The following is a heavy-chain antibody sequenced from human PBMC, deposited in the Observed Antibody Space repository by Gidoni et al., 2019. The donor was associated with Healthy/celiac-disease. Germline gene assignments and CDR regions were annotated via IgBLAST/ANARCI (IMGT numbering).Heavy chain of an antibody. J-gene: IGHJ2*01. D-gene: IGHD2-15*01. V-gene: IGHV3-23*01. CDR2: ISGSGGST. CDR3: AKHPCSGDSCYPSYWYFDL. CDR1: VVPFRRYA. Sequence: AQLLGCGGGLLQPGGSRSPSRAASVVPFRRYAMSWVRQAPGKGLEGVAAISGSGGSTYYADSVKRRFTISRDNSKNTLYLQMNSLRAEDTAVYYCAKHPCSGDSCYPSYWYFDLWGRGTLVTVSS.